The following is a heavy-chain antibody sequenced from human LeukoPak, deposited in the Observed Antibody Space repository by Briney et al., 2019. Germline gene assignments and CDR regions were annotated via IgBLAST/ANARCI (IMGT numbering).Heavy chain of an antibody. CDR1: GFTFSSYA. V-gene: IGHV3-30*04. CDR3: ARGPDRIAAAGLVAY. J-gene: IGHJ4*02. Sequence: HPGGSLRLSCAASGFTFSSYAMHWVRQAPGKGLEWVAVISYDGSNKYYADSVKGRFTISRDNSKNTLYLQMNSLRAEDTAVYYCARGPDRIAAAGLVAYWGQGTLVTVSS. CDR2: ISYDGSNK. D-gene: IGHD6-13*01.